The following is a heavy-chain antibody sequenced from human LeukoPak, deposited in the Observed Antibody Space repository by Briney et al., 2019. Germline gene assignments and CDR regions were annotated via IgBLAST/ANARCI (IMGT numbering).Heavy chain of an antibody. CDR3: ARNPLGARGRWFDP. CDR2: INHSGST. V-gene: IGHV4-34*01. D-gene: IGHD1-26*01. Sequence: PSETLSLTCAVYGGSFSGYYWSWIRQPPGKGLEWIGEINHSGSTNYNPSLKSRVTISVDMSKNQFSLKLSSVTAADTAVYYCARNPLGARGRWFDPWGQGTLVTVSP. CDR1: GGSFSGYY. J-gene: IGHJ5*02.